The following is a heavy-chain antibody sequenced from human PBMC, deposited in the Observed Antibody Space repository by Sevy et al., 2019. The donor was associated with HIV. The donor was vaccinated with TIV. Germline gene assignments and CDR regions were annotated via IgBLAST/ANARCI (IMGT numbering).Heavy chain of an antibody. CDR2: IWNDGSNK. V-gene: IGHV3-33*04. CDR3: ARGCDFNDRSAKRDFDY. Sequence: GGFLRLSCAASGFTFSNYGMHWVRQAPGKGLEWVAVIWNDGSNKYYADSVKGRFTISRDNSKNTLYLQMNSLRVEDTAVYFCARGCDFNDRSAKRDFDYWGQGTLVTVSS. CDR1: GFTFSNYG. J-gene: IGHJ4*02. D-gene: IGHD3-22*01.